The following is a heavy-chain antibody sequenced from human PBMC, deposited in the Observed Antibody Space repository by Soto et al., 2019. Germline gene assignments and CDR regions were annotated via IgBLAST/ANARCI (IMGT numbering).Heavy chain of an antibody. J-gene: IGHJ4*02. CDR2: ISGGGLIT. CDR1: GFTFSNYA. Sequence: GGSLRLSCAASGFTFSNYAMSWVRQAPGKGLEWVSSISGGGLITYYADSVRGRFTISRDNSKNTLYLQMNSLRAEDTAVYHCADMGGSEWPTGGGQGTLVTVSS. D-gene: IGHD5-12*01. CDR3: ADMGGSEWPTG. V-gene: IGHV3-23*01.